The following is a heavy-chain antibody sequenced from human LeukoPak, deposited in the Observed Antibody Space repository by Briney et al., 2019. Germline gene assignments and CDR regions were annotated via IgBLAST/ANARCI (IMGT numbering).Heavy chain of an antibody. J-gene: IGHJ6*02. D-gene: IGHD4-17*01. V-gene: IGHV4-34*01. Sequence: PSETLSLTCAVYGGSFSVYYWSWIRQPPGKGLEWIGEINHSGSTNYNPSLKSRVTISVDTSKNQFSLKLSSVTAADTAVYYCARGPTTVTTPHYYYGMDVWGQGTTVTVSS. CDR2: INHSGST. CDR3: ARGPTTVTTPHYYYGMDV. CDR1: GGSFSVYY.